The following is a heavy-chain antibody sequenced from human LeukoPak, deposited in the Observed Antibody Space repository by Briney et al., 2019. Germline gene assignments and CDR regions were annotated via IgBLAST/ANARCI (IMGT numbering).Heavy chain of an antibody. CDR2: INSDGSRT. CDR3: AREGDYSPFDC. J-gene: IGHJ4*02. V-gene: IGHV3-74*01. D-gene: IGHD2-21*01. CDR1: GFTSSGYW. Sequence: GGSLRLSCATSGFTSSGYWMHWVRQAPGKGLVWVSRINSDGSRTTYGDSVKGRFTISRDNANNTLYLQMNSLRVEDTAVYYCAREGDYSPFDCWGQGTLVTVSS.